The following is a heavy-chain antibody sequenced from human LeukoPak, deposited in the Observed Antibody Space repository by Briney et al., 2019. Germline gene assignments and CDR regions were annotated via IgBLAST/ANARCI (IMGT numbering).Heavy chain of an antibody. J-gene: IGHJ4*02. CDR2: IYYSGST. CDR1: GGSISSGSYY. D-gene: IGHD3-22*01. CDR3: ARVRVGTYYYDSSGSYYFDY. V-gene: IGHV4-61*01. Sequence: SETLSLTCTVSGGSISSGSYYWSWIRQPPGKGLEWIGYIYYSGSTNYNPSLKSRVTISVDTSKNQFSLKLSSVTAADTAVYYCARVRVGTYYYDSSGSYYFDYWGQGTLVTVSS.